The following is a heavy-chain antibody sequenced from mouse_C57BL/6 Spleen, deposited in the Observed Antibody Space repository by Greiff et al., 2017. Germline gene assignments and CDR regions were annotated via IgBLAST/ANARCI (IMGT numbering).Heavy chain of an antibody. Sequence: QVQLKESGAELVKPGASVKLSCKASGYNFTEYTIHWVKQRSGQGLEWIGWFYPGSGSIKYNEKFKDKDTLTADKSSSTVYMELSRLTSEDSAVYFCARHEEEVYYGSSYWYFDVWGTGTTVTVSS. D-gene: IGHD1-1*01. V-gene: IGHV1-62-2*01. CDR2: FYPGSGSI. CDR3: ARHEEEVYYGSSYWYFDV. CDR1: GYNFTEYT. J-gene: IGHJ1*03.